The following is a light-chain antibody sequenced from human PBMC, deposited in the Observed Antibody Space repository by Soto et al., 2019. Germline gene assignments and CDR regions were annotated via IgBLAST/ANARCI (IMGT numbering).Light chain of an antibody. J-gene: IGLJ2*01. V-gene: IGLV2-8*01. Sequence: SVLPQPPSESGSPGQSVAISCTGTSSDVGGYNYVSWYQQHPGKAPTLMIYEVNKRPSGVPDRFSGSKSGNTASLTVSGLQAEDEADYYFSSYAGSSNVFG. CDR3: SSYAGSSNV. CDR1: SSDVGGYNY. CDR2: EVN.